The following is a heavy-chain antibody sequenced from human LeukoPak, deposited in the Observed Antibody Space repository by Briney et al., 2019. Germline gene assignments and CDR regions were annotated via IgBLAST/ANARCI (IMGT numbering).Heavy chain of an antibody. CDR3: ARGRVVAYCGGDCYWLHAFDI. D-gene: IGHD2-21*02. CDR2: IYYSGST. V-gene: IGHV4-59*12. CDR1: GGSISSYY. J-gene: IGHJ3*02. Sequence: PSETLSLTCTVSGGSISSYYWSWIRQPPGKGLEWIGYIYYSGSTNYNPSLKSRVTISVDTSKNQFSLKLSSVTAADTAVYYCARGRVVAYCGGDCYWLHAFDIWGQGTMVTVSS.